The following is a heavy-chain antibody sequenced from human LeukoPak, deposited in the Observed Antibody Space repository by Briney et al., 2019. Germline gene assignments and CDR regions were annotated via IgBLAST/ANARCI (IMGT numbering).Heavy chain of an antibody. V-gene: IGHV3-53*01. CDR3: ARGVDYYDSSGYYYFDY. CDR2: IYSGGST. D-gene: IGHD3-22*01. CDR1: GFTVSSNY. J-gene: IGHJ4*02. Sequence: GGSLRLSCSASGFTVSSNYMSWVRQDPGKGLEWVSVIYSGGSTYYADSVKGRFTISRDNSKNTLYLQMNSLRAEDTAVYYCARGVDYYDSSGYYYFDYWGQGTLVTVSS.